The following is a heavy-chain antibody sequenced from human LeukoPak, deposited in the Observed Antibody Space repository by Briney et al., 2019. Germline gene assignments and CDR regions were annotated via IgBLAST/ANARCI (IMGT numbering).Heavy chain of an antibody. D-gene: IGHD6-13*01. CDR2: IIPILGIA. J-gene: IGHJ5*02. V-gene: IGHV1-69*04. CDR1: GYTFTSYA. CDR3: ARGESSSWYDP. Sequence: SVKVSCKASGYTFTSYAISWVRQAPGQGLEWMGRIIPILGIANYAQKFQGRVTITADKSTSTAYMELSSLRSEDTAVYYCARGESSSWYDPWGQGTLVTVSS.